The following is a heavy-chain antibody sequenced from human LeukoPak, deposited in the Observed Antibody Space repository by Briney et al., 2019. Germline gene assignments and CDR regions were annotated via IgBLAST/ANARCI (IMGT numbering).Heavy chain of an antibody. CDR2: VYHGGTT. Sequence: SETLSLTCAVSGGSISSRDYSWSWIRLPPGKGLEWIGSVYHGGTTYYNPSLKSRVTISEDRSKNQFSLKLSSVTAADTAVYFCARSPRNDYFDSWGQGTLVTVSS. CDR3: ARSPRNDYFDS. J-gene: IGHJ4*02. V-gene: IGHV4-30-2*01. CDR1: GGSISSRDYS.